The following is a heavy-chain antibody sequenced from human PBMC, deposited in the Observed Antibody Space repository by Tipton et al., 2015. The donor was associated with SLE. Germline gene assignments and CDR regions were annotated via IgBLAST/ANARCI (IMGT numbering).Heavy chain of an antibody. J-gene: IGHJ5*02. CDR2: ISYDGNND. V-gene: IGHV3-30-3*01. CDR3: AGVPTATSWVPNYLDP. CDR1: GFTFSNYA. Sequence: SLRLSCAASGFTFSNYAIHWVRLAPGKGLEWVAVISYDGNNDFYVDSVQGRFIISRDNSKHTVYLQMNRLRSEDTAVYYCAGVPTATSWVPNYLDPWGQGTLVTVSS. D-gene: IGHD2-2*01.